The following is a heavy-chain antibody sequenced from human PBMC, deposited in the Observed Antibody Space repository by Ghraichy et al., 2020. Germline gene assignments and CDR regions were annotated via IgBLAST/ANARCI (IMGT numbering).Heavy chain of an antibody. V-gene: IGHV4-59*01. CDR3: ARVPDSSGYRAWHHFDY. CDR1: GGSISSYY. CDR2: IYYSGST. J-gene: IGHJ4*02. D-gene: IGHD3-22*01. Sequence: SETLSLTCTVSGGSISSYYWSWIRQPPGKGLEWIGYIYYSGSTNYNPSLKSRVTISVDTSKNQFSLKLSSVTAADTAVYYCARVPDSSGYRAWHHFDYWGQGTLVTVSS.